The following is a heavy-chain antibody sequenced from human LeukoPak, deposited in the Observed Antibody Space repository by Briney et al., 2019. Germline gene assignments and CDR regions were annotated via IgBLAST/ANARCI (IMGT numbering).Heavy chain of an antibody. V-gene: IGHV3-21*04. CDR1: GFTFSSYS. CDR3: ARGGTREGFDP. Sequence: GGSLRLSCAASGFTFSSYSMNWVRQAPGKGLEWVSSINSSSSYIYYADSVKGRFTISRDNAKNSLYLQMNSLRAEDTAVYYCARGGTREGFDPWGQGTLVTVSS. J-gene: IGHJ5*02. CDR2: INSSSSYI.